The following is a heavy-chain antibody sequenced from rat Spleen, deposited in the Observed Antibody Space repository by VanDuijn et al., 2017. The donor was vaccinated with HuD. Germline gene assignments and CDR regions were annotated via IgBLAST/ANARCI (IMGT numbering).Heavy chain of an antibody. Sequence: EVQLVESGGGLVQPGRSMKLSCAASGFSFSNYDMAWVRQAPTKGLEWVASISNDGSNTYYRDSVKGRFTLSRDNAKSTLYLQMDSLRSEDTATYYCARRPGYSDWYFDFWGPGTMVTVSS. CDR2: ISNDGSNT. D-gene: IGHD1-11*01. CDR3: ARRPGYSDWYFDF. J-gene: IGHJ1*01. V-gene: IGHV5-25*01. CDR1: GFSFSNYD.